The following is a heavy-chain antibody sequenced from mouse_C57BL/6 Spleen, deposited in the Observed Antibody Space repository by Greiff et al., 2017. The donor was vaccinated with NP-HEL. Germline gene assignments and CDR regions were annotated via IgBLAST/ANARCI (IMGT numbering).Heavy chain of an antibody. D-gene: IGHD2-3*01. V-gene: IGHV1-64*01. J-gene: IGHJ2*01. CDR2: IHPNSGST. CDR1: GYTFTSYW. CDR3: ARLTDDGYYVDY. Sequence: QVQLQQPGAELVKPGASVKLSCKASGYTFTSYWMHWVKQRPGQGLEWIGMIHPNSGSTNYNEKFKSKATLTVDKSSSTAYMQLSSLTSEDSAVYYCARLTDDGYYVDYWGQGTTLTVSS.